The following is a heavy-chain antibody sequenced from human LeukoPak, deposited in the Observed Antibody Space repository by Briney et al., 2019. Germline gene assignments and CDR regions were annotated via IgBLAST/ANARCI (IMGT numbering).Heavy chain of an antibody. Sequence: GRSLRLSCAASGFTFSSYGMHWVRQAPGKGLEWVAVIWYDGSNKYYADSVKGRFTISRDNPKNTLYLQMNSLRAEDTAVYYCARDPPGLTTVTTSAFDIWGRGTMVTVSS. D-gene: IGHD4-17*01. J-gene: IGHJ3*02. V-gene: IGHV3-33*01. CDR2: IWYDGSNK. CDR1: GFTFSSYG. CDR3: ARDPPGLTTVTTSAFDI.